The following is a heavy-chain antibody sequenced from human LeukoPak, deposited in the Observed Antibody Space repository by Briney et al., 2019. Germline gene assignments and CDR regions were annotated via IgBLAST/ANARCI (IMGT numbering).Heavy chain of an antibody. V-gene: IGHV3-23*01. CDR3: AKDQNAYNYVFDY. D-gene: IGHD5-24*01. CDR1: GFTFSSYA. CDR2: ITGSGGGT. J-gene: IGHJ4*02. Sequence: AGGSLRLSCAASGFTFSSYAMSWVRQAPGKGLEWVSTITGSGGGTYYADSVKGRFSISRDNSKNTLYLQMNSLRAEDTALYYCAKDQNAYNYVFDYWGQGTLVTVSS.